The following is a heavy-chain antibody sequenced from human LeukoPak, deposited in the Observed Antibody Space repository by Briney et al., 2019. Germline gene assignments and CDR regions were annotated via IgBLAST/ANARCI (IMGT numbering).Heavy chain of an antibody. D-gene: IGHD4-17*01. J-gene: IGHJ5*02. CDR2: IYPLESIT. CDR1: GYDFSTKW. V-gene: IGHV5-51*01. CDR3: ARLAPDYADYWFDP. Sequence: GESLKISCLTSGYDFSTKWIGWVRQMPGKGLEWMGIIYPLESITKYSPAFQGHVTLTADTSINTAFLQWTSLKASDTAIYYCARLAPDYADYWFDPWGQGTLVTVSS.